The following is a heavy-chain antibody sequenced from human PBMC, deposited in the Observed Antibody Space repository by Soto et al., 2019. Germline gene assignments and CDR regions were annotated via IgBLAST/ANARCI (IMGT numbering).Heavy chain of an antibody. V-gene: IGHV3-23*01. CDR2: ISGSGGST. D-gene: IGHD2-15*01. J-gene: IGHJ4*02. Sequence: GGSLRLSCAASGFTFRSYAMSWVRQAPGKGLEWVSAISGSGGSTYYADSVKGRFTISRDNSKNTLYLQMNSLRAEDTAVYYCASVVVVAATNSWGQGTLVTVSS. CDR3: ASVVVVAATNS. CDR1: GFTFRSYA.